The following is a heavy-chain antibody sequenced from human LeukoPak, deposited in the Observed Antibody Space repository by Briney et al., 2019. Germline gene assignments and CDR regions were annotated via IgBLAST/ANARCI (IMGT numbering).Heavy chain of an antibody. CDR3: ARGPIVVVPAAIRNNWFDP. J-gene: IGHJ5*02. CDR1: GGSISNYY. CDR2: IYYSGST. D-gene: IGHD2-2*02. V-gene: IGHV4-59*01. Sequence: SETLSLTCTVSGGSISNYYWSWIRQPPGKGLEWIGYIYYSGSTNYNPSLKSRATISVDTSKNQFSLKLSSVTAADTAVYYCARGPIVVVPAAIRNNWFDPWGQGTLVTVSS.